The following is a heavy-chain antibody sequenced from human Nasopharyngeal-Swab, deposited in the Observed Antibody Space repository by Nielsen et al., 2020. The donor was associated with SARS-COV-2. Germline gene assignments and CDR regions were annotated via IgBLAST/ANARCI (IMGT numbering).Heavy chain of an antibody. CDR3: ARQGGGSYYDNWFDP. D-gene: IGHD1-26*01. CDR2: MYYSGST. CDR1: GGSISSGSYY. V-gene: IGHV4-39*01. J-gene: IGHJ5*02. Sequence: SETLSLTCTVSGGSISSGSYYWGWIRQPPGKGLEWIGSMYYSGSTYYNASLKSRVTISVDTSKNQFSLKLSSVTAADTAVYYCARQGGGSYYDNWFDPWGQGTLVTVSS.